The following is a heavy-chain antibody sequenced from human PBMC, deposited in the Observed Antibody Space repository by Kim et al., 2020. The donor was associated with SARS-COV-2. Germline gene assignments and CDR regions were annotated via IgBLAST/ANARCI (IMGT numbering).Heavy chain of an antibody. J-gene: IGHJ4*02. V-gene: IGHV4-39*07. D-gene: IGHD6-13*01. Sequence: SLKSRVTISVDTSKNQFSLKLSSVTAADMAVYYCARRPSQYSSSWYYFDYWGQGTLVTVSS. CDR3: ARRPSQYSSSWYYFDY.